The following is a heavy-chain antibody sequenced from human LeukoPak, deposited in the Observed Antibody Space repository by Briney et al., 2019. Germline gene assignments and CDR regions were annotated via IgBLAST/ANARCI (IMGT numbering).Heavy chain of an antibody. D-gene: IGHD3-16*01. CDR2: ISSSSRNI. Sequence: GGSLRLSCAASGFTFSSYSMNWVRQAPGKGLEWVSVISSSSRNIYYADSVKGRFTISRDDAKSSLSLQMNSLRAEDTAVYYCASRGGIYYWGQGTLVTVSS. CDR3: ASRGGIYY. V-gene: IGHV3-21*01. CDR1: GFTFSSYS. J-gene: IGHJ4*02.